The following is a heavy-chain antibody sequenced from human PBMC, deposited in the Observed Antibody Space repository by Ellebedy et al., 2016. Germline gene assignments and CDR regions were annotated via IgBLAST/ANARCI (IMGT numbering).Heavy chain of an antibody. CDR1: GGTFSSYA. CDR2: IIPIFGTA. V-gene: IGHV1-69*13. Sequence: SVKVSXXASGGTFSSYAISWVRQAPGQGFEWMGGIIPIFGTANYAQKFQGRVTITADESTSTAYMELRSLRSDDTAVYYCAREQYCSSTSCYYYYGMDVWGQGTTVTVSS. CDR3: AREQYCSSTSCYYYYGMDV. D-gene: IGHD2-2*01. J-gene: IGHJ6*02.